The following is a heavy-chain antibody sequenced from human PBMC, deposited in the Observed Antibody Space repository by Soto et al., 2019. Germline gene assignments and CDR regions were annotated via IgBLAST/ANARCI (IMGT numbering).Heavy chain of an antibody. Sequence: GGSLRLSCAVSGFTFSSYEMNWVRQAPGKGLEWVSYIGTSGKTIYYADSVRGRFTISRDNAKNSLYLQMNSLRAEDTAVYFCARDPAIYSGKFDYGLDVWGRGTTVTISS. CDR1: GFTFSSYE. D-gene: IGHD4-4*01. V-gene: IGHV3-48*03. CDR3: ARDPAIYSGKFDYGLDV. J-gene: IGHJ6*02. CDR2: IGTSGKTI.